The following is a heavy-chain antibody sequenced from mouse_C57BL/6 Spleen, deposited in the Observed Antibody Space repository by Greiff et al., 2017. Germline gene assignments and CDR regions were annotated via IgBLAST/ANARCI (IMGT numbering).Heavy chain of an antibody. V-gene: IGHV1-69*01. CDR2: IDPSDSYT. CDR3: ARKGGYDYDGFDY. J-gene: IGHJ2*01. CDR1: GYTFTSYW. Sequence: QVQLQQPGAELVMPGASVKLSCKASGYTFTSYWMHWVKQRPGQGLEWIGEIDPSDSYTNYNQKFKGKSTLTVDKSSSTAYMQLSSLTSEDSAVFYWARKGGYDYDGFDYWGQGTTLTVSS. D-gene: IGHD2-4*01.